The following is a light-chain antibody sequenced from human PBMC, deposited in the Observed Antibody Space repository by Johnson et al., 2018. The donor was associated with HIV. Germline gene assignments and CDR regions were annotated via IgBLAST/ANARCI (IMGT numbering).Light chain of an antibody. J-gene: IGLJ1*01. CDR1: SSNIGNNY. CDR2: DNN. V-gene: IGLV1-51*01. CDR3: GTWDSSLGV. Sequence: QSVLTQPPSVSAAPGQKVTISCSGSSSNIGNNYVSWYQQLPGTAPKLLIYDNNKRPSGISDRFSGSKSGTSATLDITGLQTGDEADYYCGTWDSSLGVFGTGTKVTVL.